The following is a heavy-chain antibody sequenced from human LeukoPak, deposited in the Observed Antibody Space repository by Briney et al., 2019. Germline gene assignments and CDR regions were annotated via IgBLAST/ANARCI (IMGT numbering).Heavy chain of an antibody. CDR2: IYYSGST. Sequence: PSETLSLTCTVSGDSISGYFWSWIRQPPGKGLEWIGYIYYSGSTNCNPSLKSRVTISVDTSKNQFSLKLSSVTAADTAVYYCARDKGGSYIDYWGQGTLVTVSS. CDR3: ARDKGGSYIDY. D-gene: IGHD1-26*01. CDR1: GDSISGYF. J-gene: IGHJ4*02. V-gene: IGHV4-59*01.